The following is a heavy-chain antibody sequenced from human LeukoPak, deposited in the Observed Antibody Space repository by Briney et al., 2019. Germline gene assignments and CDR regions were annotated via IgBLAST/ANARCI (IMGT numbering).Heavy chain of an antibody. CDR3: ARDPYGVVVVPAASPPDY. D-gene: IGHD2-2*01. CDR1: GVTFSSYA. CDR2: ISYDGSNK. J-gene: IGHJ4*02. Sequence: PGGSLRLSCAASGVTFSSYAMHWVRQAPGTGLVWVAVISYDGSNKYYADSVKGRFTISRDNSKNTLYLQMNSLRAEDTAVYYCARDPYGVVVVPAASPPDYWCQGTLVTVSS. V-gene: IGHV3-30-3*01.